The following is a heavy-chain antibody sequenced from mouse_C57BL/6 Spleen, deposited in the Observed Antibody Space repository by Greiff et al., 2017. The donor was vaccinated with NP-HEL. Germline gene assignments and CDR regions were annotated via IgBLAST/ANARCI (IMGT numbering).Heavy chain of an antibody. CDR1: GYTFTSYD. V-gene: IGHV1-85*01. J-gene: IGHJ3*01. Sequence: QVQLKQSGPELVKPGASVKLSCKASGYTFTSYDINWVKQRPGQGLEWIGWIYPRDGSTKYNEKFKGKATLTVDTSSSTAYMELHSLTSEDSAVYFCARKGTTVVSQSPFAYWGQGTLVTVSA. CDR2: IYPRDGST. D-gene: IGHD1-1*01. CDR3: ARKGTTVVSQSPFAY.